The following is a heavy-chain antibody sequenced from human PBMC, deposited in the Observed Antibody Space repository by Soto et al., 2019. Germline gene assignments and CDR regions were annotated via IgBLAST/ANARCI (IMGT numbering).Heavy chain of an antibody. Sequence: GGSLRLSCAASGFTFSDYTMNWVRQAPGRGLEWVSYINNNSGIVYYADSVKGRFTISRDNAKNSLYLQMNSLRVEDTAVYYXARDQGNNXDLDYWG. J-gene: IGHJ4*01. CDR1: GFTFSDYT. V-gene: IGHV3-48*01. D-gene: IGHD1-20*01. CDR3: ARDQGNNXDLDY. CDR2: INNNSGIV.